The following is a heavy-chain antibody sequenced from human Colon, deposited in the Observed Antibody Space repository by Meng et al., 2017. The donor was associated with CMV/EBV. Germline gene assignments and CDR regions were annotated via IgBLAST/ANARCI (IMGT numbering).Heavy chain of an antibody. Sequence: PSVKFSCKASVYTFTGYYMHWLRQAPGQGLEWMGWINPNSGGTNYEQKFQARVTMTRDTSISTAYMELSRLRSDDTAVYYGARDQGGYSSSAHWGQGTLVTVSS. CDR1: VYTFTGYY. CDR3: ARDQGGYSSSAH. CDR2: INPNSGGT. D-gene: IGHD6-6*01. J-gene: IGHJ4*02. V-gene: IGHV1-2*02.